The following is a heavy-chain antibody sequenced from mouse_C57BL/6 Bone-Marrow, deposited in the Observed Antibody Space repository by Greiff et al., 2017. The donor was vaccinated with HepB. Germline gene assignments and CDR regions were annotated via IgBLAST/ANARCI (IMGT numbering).Heavy chain of an antibody. CDR3: ARSGATIVAPIAY. V-gene: IGHV1-64*01. J-gene: IGHJ3*01. CDR2: IHPNSGST. Sequence: QVQLQQPGAELVKPGASVKLSCKASGYTFTSYWMHWVKQRPGQGLEWIGMIHPNSGSTNYNEKFKSKATLTVDKSSSAAYMQLSSLTSEDSAVYYGARSGATIVAPIAYWRQGTLVTVSA. CDR1: GYTFTSYW. D-gene: IGHD1-1*01.